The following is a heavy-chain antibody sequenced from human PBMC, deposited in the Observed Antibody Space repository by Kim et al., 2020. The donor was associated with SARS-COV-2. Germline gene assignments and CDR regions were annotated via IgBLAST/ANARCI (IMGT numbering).Heavy chain of an antibody. V-gene: IGHV1-8*01. CDR3: AREIAAAGTLVDY. J-gene: IGHJ4*02. D-gene: IGHD6-13*01. Sequence: YAQKFQGRVTMTRNTSISTAYMELSSLRSEDTAVYYCAREIAAAGTLVDYWGQGTLVTVSS.